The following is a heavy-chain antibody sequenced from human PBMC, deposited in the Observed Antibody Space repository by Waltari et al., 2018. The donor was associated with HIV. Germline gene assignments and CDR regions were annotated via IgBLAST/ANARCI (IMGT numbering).Heavy chain of an antibody. CDR3: ARFCTNGVCYYYYGMDV. CDR1: GGSFSGYY. D-gene: IGHD2-8*01. Sequence: QVQLQQWGAGLLKPSETLSLTCAVYGGSFSGYYWSWIRQPPGKGLEWIGESNHSGSTNYNPSLKSRVTISVDTSKNQFSLKLSSVTAADTAVYYCARFCTNGVCYYYYGMDVWGQGTTVTVSS. V-gene: IGHV4-34*01. J-gene: IGHJ6*02. CDR2: SNHSGST.